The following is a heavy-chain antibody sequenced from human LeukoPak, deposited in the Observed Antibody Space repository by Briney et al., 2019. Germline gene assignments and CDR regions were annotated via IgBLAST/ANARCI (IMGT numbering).Heavy chain of an antibody. CDR1: GGSISSYY. V-gene: IGHV4-59*01. D-gene: IGHD6-13*01. J-gene: IGHJ2*01. CDR3: ARTYGSSGLGYFDL. CDR2: IYYSGST. Sequence: PSETLSLTCTVSGGSISSYYWSWIRQPPGKGLEWIGYIYYSGSTNYSPTRKSRLTISVDTSKNQFSRKLSSVTAADTAVYYCARTYGSSGLGYFDLWGRNTVLSVSS.